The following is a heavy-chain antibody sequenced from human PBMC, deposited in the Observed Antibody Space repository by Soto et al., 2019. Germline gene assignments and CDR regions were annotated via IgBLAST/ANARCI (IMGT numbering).Heavy chain of an antibody. CDR3: ARGSYYSGWV. Sequence: SQTLSLTCAISGDSVSSTSTAWSWIRQSPSRGLEWLGRTYYRSNWYTDYAVSVKSRITISPDTSKNQFSLQLNSVTPEDTAVYYCARGSYYSGWVWGQGTLVTVSS. D-gene: IGHD6-19*01. CDR2: TYYRSNWYT. V-gene: IGHV6-1*01. J-gene: IGHJ4*02. CDR1: GDSVSSTSTA.